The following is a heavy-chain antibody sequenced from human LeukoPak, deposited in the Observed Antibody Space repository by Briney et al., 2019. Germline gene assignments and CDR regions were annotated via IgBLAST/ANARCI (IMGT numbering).Heavy chain of an antibody. CDR2: ISYDGSNK. CDR3: ARDFRYSSDTSAFHYYFDY. Sequence: PGGSLRLSCEASGFTFSSYGMHWARQAPGKGLEWVAVISYDGSNKYYADSVKGRFTISRDNSKNTLYLQMNSLRAEDTAVYYCARDFRYSSDTSAFHYYFDYWGQGTLVTVSS. D-gene: IGHD3-22*01. V-gene: IGHV3-33*05. J-gene: IGHJ4*02. CDR1: GFTFSSYG.